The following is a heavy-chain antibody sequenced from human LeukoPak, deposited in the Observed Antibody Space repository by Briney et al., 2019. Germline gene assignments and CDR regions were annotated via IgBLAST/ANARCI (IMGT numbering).Heavy chain of an antibody. CDR2: ISGSGGSST. CDR3: AVNYGSSWHPFDS. Sequence: GGSLRLSCAASGFIFSSYAMSWVRQAPGKGLEWVSSISGSGGSSTYYADSVKGRFTISRDNSKNTLYLQMNSLRAEDTAIYYCAVNYGSSWHPFDSWGQGTLVSVSS. J-gene: IGHJ4*02. D-gene: IGHD6-13*01. CDR1: GFIFSSYA. V-gene: IGHV3-23*01.